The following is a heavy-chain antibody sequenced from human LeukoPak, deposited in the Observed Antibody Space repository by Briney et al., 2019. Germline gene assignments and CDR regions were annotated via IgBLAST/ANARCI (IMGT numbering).Heavy chain of an antibody. CDR1: GYTFTSYG. J-gene: IGHJ5*02. Sequence: SVKVSCKASGYTFTSYGISWVRQAPGQGLEWMGGIIPIFGTANYAQKFQGRVTITADKSTSTAYMELSSLRSEDTAVYYCAREGGYTPEVSDSWFDPWGQGTLVTVSS. CDR3: AREGGYTPEVSDSWFDP. CDR2: IIPIFGTA. V-gene: IGHV1-69*06. D-gene: IGHD5-24*01.